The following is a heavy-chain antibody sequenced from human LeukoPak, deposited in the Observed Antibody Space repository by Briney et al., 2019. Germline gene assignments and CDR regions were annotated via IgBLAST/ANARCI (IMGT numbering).Heavy chain of an antibody. CDR2: IYYSGNT. J-gene: IGHJ6*03. Sequence: SETLSLTCTVSGGSISNYYWGRIRQAPGKGLEWIGSIYYSGNTYYNSSLKSRVTISVDTSKNQFSLKLSSVTAADTAVYYCARVCSSSVYYYYYMDVWGKGTTVTVSS. D-gene: IGHD6-6*01. CDR1: GGSISNYY. V-gene: IGHV4-39*07. CDR3: ARVCSSSVYYYYYMDV.